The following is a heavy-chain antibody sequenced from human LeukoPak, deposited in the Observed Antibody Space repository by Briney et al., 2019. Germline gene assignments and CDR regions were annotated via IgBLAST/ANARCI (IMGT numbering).Heavy chain of an antibody. CDR1: GYTVTSYA. J-gene: IGHJ4*02. CDR2: INAGNGNT. D-gene: IGHD3-22*01. V-gene: IGHV1-3*01. Sequence: ASVKVSCKASGYTVTSYAMHWVRQAPGQRLEWMGWINAGNGNTKYSQKFQGRVTITRDTSASTGYMALSSLRSEDTAVYYCARTFLLYYDSSGYYFDYWGQGTLVTVSS. CDR3: ARTFLLYYDSSGYYFDY.